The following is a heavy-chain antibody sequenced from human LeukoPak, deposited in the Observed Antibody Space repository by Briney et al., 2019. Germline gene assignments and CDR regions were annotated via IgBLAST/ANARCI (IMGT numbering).Heavy chain of an antibody. V-gene: IGHV3-48*03. D-gene: IGHD3-10*01. CDR1: GFTFSSYE. CDR3: ARDRPKPKTYYYGSGGSNWFDP. J-gene: IGHJ5*02. CDR2: ISSSGSTI. Sequence: GGSLRLSCAASGFTFSSYEMNWVRQAPGKGLEWVSYISSSGSTIYYADSVKGRFTISRDNSKNTLYLQMNSLRAEDTAVYYCARDRPKPKTYYYGSGGSNWFDPWGQGTLVTVSS.